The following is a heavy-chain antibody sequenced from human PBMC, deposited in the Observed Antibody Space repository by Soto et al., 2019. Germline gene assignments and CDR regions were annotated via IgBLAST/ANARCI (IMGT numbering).Heavy chain of an antibody. CDR2: IWYDGSNK. J-gene: IGHJ6*02. CDR3: ARDRLGGTAMEEGDYSYGMDV. D-gene: IGHD5-18*01. CDR1: GFTFSSYG. V-gene: IGHV3-33*01. Sequence: QVQLVESGGGVVQPGRSLRLSCAASGFTFSSYGMHWVRQAPGKGLEWVAVIWYDGSNKYYADSVKGRFTISRDNSKNTLYMQMNSLRAEDTAVYYCARDRLGGTAMEEGDYSYGMDVWGQGTTVTVSS.